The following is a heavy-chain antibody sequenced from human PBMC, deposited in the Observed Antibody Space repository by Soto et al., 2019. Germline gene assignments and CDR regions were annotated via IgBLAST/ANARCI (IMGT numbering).Heavy chain of an antibody. CDR1: GFTFSSYG. CDR3: ARSSYSSGWLSNY. V-gene: IGHV3-33*01. CDR2: IWYDGSNK. J-gene: IGHJ4*02. Sequence: GGSLRLSCAASGFTFSSYGMHWVRQAPGKGLEWVAVIWYDGSNKYYADSVKGRFTISRDNSKNTLYLQMNSLRAEDTAVYYCARSSYSSGWLSNYWGQGTLVTVSS. D-gene: IGHD6-19*01.